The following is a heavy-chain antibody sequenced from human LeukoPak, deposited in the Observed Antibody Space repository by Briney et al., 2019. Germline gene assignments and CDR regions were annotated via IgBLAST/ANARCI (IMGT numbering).Heavy chain of an antibody. V-gene: IGHV3-23*01. CDR2: ISGSGGST. CDR1: GFTFSSYA. J-gene: IGHJ3*02. CDR3: AKDATYDSSGYYLIDAFDI. Sequence: GGSLRLSCAASGFTFSSYAMSWVRQAPGKGLEWVSAISGSGGSTYYADSVKGRFTISRDNSKNTLYLQMNSLRAEDTAVYYCAKDATYDSSGYYLIDAFDIWGQGTMVTVPS. D-gene: IGHD3-22*01.